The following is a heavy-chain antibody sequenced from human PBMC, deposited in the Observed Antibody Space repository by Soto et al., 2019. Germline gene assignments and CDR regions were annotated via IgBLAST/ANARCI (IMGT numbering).Heavy chain of an antibody. CDR1: GGSICSGRYC. V-gene: IGHV4-39*02. CDR2: IYYRGNT. Sequence: SDTLSLTCAVSGGSICSGRYCWGWIGQASGKGLEWIGSIYYRGNTYYNPSIKSRVTISVDTSKNQFSLKLSSVTAADTAVYYCAREGGGYCSGGSCEVDYWGQGTLVTVS. CDR3: AREGGGYCSGGSCEVDY. D-gene: IGHD2-15*01. J-gene: IGHJ4*02.